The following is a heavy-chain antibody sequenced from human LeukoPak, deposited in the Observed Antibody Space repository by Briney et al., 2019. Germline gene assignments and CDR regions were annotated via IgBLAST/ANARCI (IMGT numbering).Heavy chain of an antibody. J-gene: IGHJ5*02. V-gene: IGHV4-59*01. CDR1: GGSISTFY. CDR2: VYYTGST. CDR3: ARVNRGGGHNWFDP. Sequence: PSETLSLTCTVSGGSISTFYWNWIRQAPGKGLEWIGYVYYTGSTTYSLSLQSRVTISIDTSKNQFSLKLNSVTAADTAVYYCARVNRGGGHNWFDPWGQGTLVTVSS. D-gene: IGHD2/OR15-2a*01.